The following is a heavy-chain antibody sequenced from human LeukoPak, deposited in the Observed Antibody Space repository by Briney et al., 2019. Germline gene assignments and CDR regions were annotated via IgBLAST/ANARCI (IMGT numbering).Heavy chain of an antibody. CDR3: AREMGVVTAHGIDV. D-gene: IGHD4-23*01. J-gene: IGHJ6*02. V-gene: IGHV4-34*01. Sequence: SETLSLTCAVYGGSFSGYYWSWIRQPPGKGLEWIGSNSGSTYYNPSLKSRVTISVDTSKNQFSLKLSSVTAADTALYYCAREMGVVTAHGIDVWGQGTTVTVSS. CDR1: GGSFSGYY. CDR2: NSGST.